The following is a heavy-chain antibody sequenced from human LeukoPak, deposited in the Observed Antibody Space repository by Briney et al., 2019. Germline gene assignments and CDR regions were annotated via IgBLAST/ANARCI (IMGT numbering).Heavy chain of an antibody. D-gene: IGHD1-7*01. V-gene: IGHV1-69*06. J-gene: IGHJ4*02. CDR1: GGTFSSYA. Sequence: ASVKVSCKASGGTFSSYAISWVRQAPGQGLEWMGGIIPIFGTANYAQKFQGRVTITADKSTSTAYMELSSLRSEDTAVYYCARNNVVSELARNWGQGTLVTVSS. CDR2: IIPIFGTA. CDR3: ARNNVVSELARN.